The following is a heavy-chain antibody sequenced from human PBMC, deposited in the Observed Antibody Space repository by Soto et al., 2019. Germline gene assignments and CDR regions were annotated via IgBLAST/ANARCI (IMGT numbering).Heavy chain of an antibody. J-gene: IGHJ4*02. D-gene: IGHD2-15*01. CDR1: GGTFSSYA. CDR2: IVPIVVTT. Sequence: QVQLVQSGAEVRQPASSVKVSCKTSGGTFSSYAISWVRQAAGQGLEWMGGIVPIVVTTTYAQKFQGRVTITGAEATSKAYMQLSRLRSDDTAVYYCVRVVAIPGTPVHWGQGTLVTVSS. V-gene: IGHV1-69*12. CDR3: VRVVAIPGTPVH.